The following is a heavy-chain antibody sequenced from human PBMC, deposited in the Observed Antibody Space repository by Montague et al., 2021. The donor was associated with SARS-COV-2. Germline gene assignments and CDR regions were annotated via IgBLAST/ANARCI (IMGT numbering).Heavy chain of an antibody. J-gene: IGHJ4*02. CDR3: ARDRGFGESDFDF. D-gene: IGHD3-10*01. V-gene: IGHV3-30-3*01. CDR1: GFTFNNFP. Sequence: SLRLSCAASGFTFNNFPMHWVRQAPGKGLEWVAFISDDGSNKYYADSVKGRFSISRDNSKNTLYLHLNSLRVEDMAVYYCARDRGFGESDFDFWGQGTLVTVSS. CDR2: ISDDGSNK.